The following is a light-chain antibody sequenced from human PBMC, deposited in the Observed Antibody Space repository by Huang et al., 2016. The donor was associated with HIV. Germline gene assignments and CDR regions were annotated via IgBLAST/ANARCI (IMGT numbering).Light chain of an antibody. Sequence: DIQITQSPSSLSASVGDRVTITCRASQNINKYLHWYQQQPGKAPKILIAGASTLQSGVPSSFSGSGSGTVFTLTISSLQPEDSAVYFCQQSVKTPRTFGQGTKLEI. CDR2: GAS. V-gene: IGKV1-39*01. J-gene: IGKJ2*01. CDR1: QNINKY. CDR3: QQSVKTPRT.